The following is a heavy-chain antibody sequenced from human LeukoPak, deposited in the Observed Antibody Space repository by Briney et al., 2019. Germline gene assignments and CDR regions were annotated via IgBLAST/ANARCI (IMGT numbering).Heavy chain of an antibody. CDR1: GYTFTSYD. D-gene: IGHD6-19*01. J-gene: IGHJ6*02. V-gene: IGHV1-8*01. CDR2: MNPNSGNT. Sequence: ASVKVSCKASGYTFTSYDINWVRQATGQGLECRGGMNPNSGNTGYAQKFQGRVTMTRNTSISTAYMELSSLRSEDTAVYYCARGLGGAVAGTWGYYYYYGMDVWSQGTTVTVSS. CDR3: ARGLGGAVAGTWGYYYYYGMDV.